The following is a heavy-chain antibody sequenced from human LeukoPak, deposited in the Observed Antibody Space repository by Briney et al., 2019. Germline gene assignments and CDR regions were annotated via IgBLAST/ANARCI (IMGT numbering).Heavy chain of an antibody. CDR1: GFSFSYHG. CDR3: ARVIYSYGDPAGISGYMDV. Sequence: GGSLRLSCAASGFSFSYHGMNWVRQAPGKGLVRVSHINSDGSSTSYADSVKGRFTISRDNAKNTLYLQMNSLRAEDTAVYYCARVIYSYGDPAGISGYMDVWGKGTTVTISS. CDR2: INSDGSST. J-gene: IGHJ6*03. D-gene: IGHD5-18*01. V-gene: IGHV3-74*01.